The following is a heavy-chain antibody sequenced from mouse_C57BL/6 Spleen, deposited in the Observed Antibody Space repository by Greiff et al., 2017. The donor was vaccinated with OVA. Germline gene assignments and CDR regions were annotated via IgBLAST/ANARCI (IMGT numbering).Heavy chain of an antibody. V-gene: IGHV5-16*01. Sequence: EVKVVESEGGLVQPGSSMKLSCTASGFTFSDYYMAWVRQVPEKGLEWVANINYDGSSTYYLDSLKSRFIISRDNAKNILYLQMSSLKSEDTATYYCARGLYDYVSYAMDYWGQGTSVTGSS. J-gene: IGHJ4*01. CDR2: INYDGSST. D-gene: IGHD2-4*01. CDR3: ARGLYDYVSYAMDY. CDR1: GFTFSDYY.